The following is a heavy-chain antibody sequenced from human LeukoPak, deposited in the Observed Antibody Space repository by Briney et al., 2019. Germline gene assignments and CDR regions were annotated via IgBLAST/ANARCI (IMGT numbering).Heavy chain of an antibody. J-gene: IGHJ6*03. CDR2: IKQDGTEK. Sequence: PGRSLRLSCAASGFTFSDYWMTWVRQAPGKRLEWVANIKQDGTEKYSVASVKARFTNSRDNAKTPLYLQMYSPRAEHSAAYFGARAPSVVTDYYSLDVWGKGTTVTVSS. V-gene: IGHV3-7*01. CDR3: ARAPSVVTDYYSLDV. CDR1: GFTFSDYW. D-gene: IGHD4-23*01.